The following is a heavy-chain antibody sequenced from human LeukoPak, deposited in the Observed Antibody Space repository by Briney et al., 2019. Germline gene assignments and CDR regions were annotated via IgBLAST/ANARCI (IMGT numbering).Heavy chain of an antibody. D-gene: IGHD4-17*01. V-gene: IGHV4-39*07. CDR2: MYYSGST. CDR3: ARVITVTTSDFDY. CDR1: GGSISSGSYC. J-gene: IGHJ4*02. Sequence: PSETLSLTCTVSGGSISSGSYCWGWIRQPPGKGLEWIGSMYYSGSTYNNPSLKSRVTISVDTSKNQFSLKLSSVTAADTAVYYCARVITVTTSDFDYWGQGTLVTVSS.